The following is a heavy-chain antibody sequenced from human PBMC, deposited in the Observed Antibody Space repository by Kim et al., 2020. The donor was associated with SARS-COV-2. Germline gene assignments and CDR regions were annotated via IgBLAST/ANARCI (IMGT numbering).Heavy chain of an antibody. CDR1: GGSISSSSYY. CDR3: ARRPGAITMVRGVNPFDY. D-gene: IGHD3-10*01. Sequence: SETLSLTCTVSGGSISSSSYYWGWIRQPPGKGLEWIGSIYYSGSTYYNPSLKSRVTISVDTSKNQFSLKLSSVTAADTAVYYCARRPGAITMVRGVNPFDYWGQGTLVTVSS. V-gene: IGHV4-39*01. CDR2: IYYSGST. J-gene: IGHJ4*02.